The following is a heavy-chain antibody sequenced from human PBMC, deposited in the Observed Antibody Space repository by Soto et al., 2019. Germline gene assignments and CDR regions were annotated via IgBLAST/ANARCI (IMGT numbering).Heavy chain of an antibody. J-gene: IGHJ6*02. CDR1: GFTFSRYW. CDR3: ASNYAYAEGYYWYGIDV. V-gene: IGHV3-74*01. D-gene: IGHD3-16*01. CDR2: ISSYGSDT. Sequence: EVQLVESGGGLVLPGGSLRLSCAASGFTFSRYWMHWVGKAPGKGLVWVSRISSYGSDTHYADSVKGRFTISRDNAKNTLYLQMNSLRADDTAVYYCASNYAYAEGYYWYGIDVWGQGTTVTVSS.